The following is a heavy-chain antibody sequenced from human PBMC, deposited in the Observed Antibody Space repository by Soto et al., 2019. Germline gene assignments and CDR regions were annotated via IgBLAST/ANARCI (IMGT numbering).Heavy chain of an antibody. D-gene: IGHD1-26*01. V-gene: IGHV3-23*01. J-gene: IGHJ5*02. CDR2: ISDSDDGP. Sequence: EVQLLESGGGLVQYGGSLRLSCAASGFTFSSYALTWVRQAPGKGLQWVSSISDSDDGPDYGDSVKGRFIISRDNSKNTLYLQMYSLRAEDTATYYCAKGGIGRSSGIDPWGQGTLVTVSS. CDR1: GFTFSSYA. CDR3: AKGGIGRSSGIDP.